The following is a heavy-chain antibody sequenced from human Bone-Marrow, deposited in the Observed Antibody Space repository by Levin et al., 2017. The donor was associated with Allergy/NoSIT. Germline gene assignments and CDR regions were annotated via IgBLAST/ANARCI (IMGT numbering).Heavy chain of an antibody. CDR3: GRVDENGDYVDH. CDR2: ISSYNGNT. D-gene: IGHD4-17*01. J-gene: IGHJ4*02. V-gene: IGHV1-18*01. Sequence: GASVKVSCKTSGYIFMTYGITWVRQAPGQGLEWMGWISSYNGNTNYAQKFQGRVTMTRDTSTTTANMELTSLTSDDTAMYYCGRVDENGDYVDHWGQGTLVTVSS. CDR1: GYIFMTYG.